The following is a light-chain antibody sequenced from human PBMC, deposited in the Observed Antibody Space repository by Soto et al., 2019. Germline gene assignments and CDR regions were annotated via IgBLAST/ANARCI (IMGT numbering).Light chain of an antibody. J-gene: IGKJ1*01. CDR1: QSVSSN. CDR3: QQYGSSRT. V-gene: IGKV3-20*01. CDR2: GAS. Sequence: EIVLTQSPGTLSLSPGDRATLSCSASQSVSSNLAWHQQKPGEAPRLLISGASSRATGIPDRFSGSGYGTDVTLTISRVEPEDFAVYYCQQYGSSRTFGQGTKVDIK.